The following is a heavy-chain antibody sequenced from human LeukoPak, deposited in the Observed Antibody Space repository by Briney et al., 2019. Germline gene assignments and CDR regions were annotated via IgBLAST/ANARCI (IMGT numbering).Heavy chain of an antibody. CDR1: GFTFSTYS. D-gene: IGHD3-16*01. CDR3: ARERGSHNGDY. Sequence: GGSLRLSCAASGFTFSTYSMNWVRQAPGKGPEWVSYITRSSSIINYASSVKGRFTISRDNPKNSLSLQMKILRADDASVCECARERGSHNGDYGGQGTLVTVSA. J-gene: IGHJ4*02. V-gene: IGHV3-48*04. CDR2: ITRSSSII.